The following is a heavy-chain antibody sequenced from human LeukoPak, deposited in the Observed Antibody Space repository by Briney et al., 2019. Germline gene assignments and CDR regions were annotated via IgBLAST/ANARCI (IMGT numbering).Heavy chain of an antibody. Sequence: GGSLRLSCAASGFPFRTYWMSWVRQAPGKGLEWVANINEDGGEKYYADSVKGRFTISRDNAKNSLHLQMNSLRAEDTAVYYCAREGDDAFDIWGQGTMVTVSS. CDR3: AREGDDAFDI. D-gene: IGHD2-21*01. V-gene: IGHV3-7*01. J-gene: IGHJ3*02. CDR2: INEDGGEK. CDR1: GFPFRTYW.